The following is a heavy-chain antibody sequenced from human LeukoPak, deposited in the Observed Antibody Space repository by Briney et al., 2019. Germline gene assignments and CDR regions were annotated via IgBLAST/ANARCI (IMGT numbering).Heavy chain of an antibody. CDR2: IIPILGIA. D-gene: IGHD3-22*01. Sequence: GASVKVSCKASGGTFSSYAISWVRQAPGQGLEWMGRIIPILGIANYAQKFQGRVMITADKSTSTAYMELSSLRSEDTAVYYCASETYYYDSSGYYYYYYGMDVWGQGTTVTVSS. CDR3: ASETYYYDSSGYYYYYYGMDV. V-gene: IGHV1-69*04. CDR1: GGTFSSYA. J-gene: IGHJ6*02.